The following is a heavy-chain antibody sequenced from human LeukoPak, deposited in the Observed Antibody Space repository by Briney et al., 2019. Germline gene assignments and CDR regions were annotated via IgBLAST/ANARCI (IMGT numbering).Heavy chain of an antibody. CDR3: ARYSPTTVAYYFDY. V-gene: IGHV4-59*08. J-gene: IGHJ4*02. D-gene: IGHD4-17*01. Sequence: SETLSLTCTVSGGSISSYYWSWIRQPPGKGLEWIGYIYYSGSTNYNPSLKSRVTISVDTSKNQFSLKLSSVTAADTAVYYCARYSPTTVAYYFDYWGQGTLVTVSS. CDR1: GGSISSYY. CDR2: IYYSGST.